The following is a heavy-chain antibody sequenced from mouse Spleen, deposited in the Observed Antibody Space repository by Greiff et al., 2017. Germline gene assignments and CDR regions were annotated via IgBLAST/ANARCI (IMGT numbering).Heavy chain of an antibody. CDR2: ISSGGSYT. J-gene: IGHJ2*01. Sequence: EVHLVESGGDLVKPGGSLKLSCAASGFTFSSYGMSWVRQTPDKRLEWVATISSGGSYTYYPDSVKGRFTISRDNAKNTLYLQMSSLKSEDTAMYYCARRALLYYFDYWGQGTTLTVSS. D-gene: IGHD2-1*01. CDR1: GFTFSSYG. CDR3: ARRALLYYFDY. V-gene: IGHV5-6*01.